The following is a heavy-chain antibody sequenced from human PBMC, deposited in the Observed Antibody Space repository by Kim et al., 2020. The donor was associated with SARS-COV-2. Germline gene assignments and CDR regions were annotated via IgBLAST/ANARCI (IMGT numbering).Heavy chain of an antibody. J-gene: IGHJ4*02. CDR3: ARDSSAYTP. CDR2: INSDGGSA. D-gene: IGHD3-22*01. Sequence: GGSLRLSCAASGFTFSNYGMHWVRQAPGKGLVWVSRINSDGGSASCADSVQGRFTISRDNAKNTLYLQMNSLRDEDTDVYYCARDSSAYTPWCQGALVTVSS. V-gene: IGHV3-74*01. CDR1: GFTFSNYG.